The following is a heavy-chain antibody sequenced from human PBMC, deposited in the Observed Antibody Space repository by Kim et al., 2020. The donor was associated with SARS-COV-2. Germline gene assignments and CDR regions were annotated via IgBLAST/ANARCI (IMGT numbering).Heavy chain of an antibody. V-gene: IGHV4-31*03. CDR3: ARVGVVAATFNWFDP. D-gene: IGHD2-15*01. CDR2: IYYSGST. J-gene: IGHJ5*02. CDR1: GGSISSGGYY. Sequence: SETLSLTCTVSGGSISSGGYYWSWIRQHPGKGLEWIGYIYYSGSTHCNPSLKSRVTISVDTSKNQFSLKLSSVTAADTAVYYCARVGVVAATFNWFDPWSQGTLVTVSS.